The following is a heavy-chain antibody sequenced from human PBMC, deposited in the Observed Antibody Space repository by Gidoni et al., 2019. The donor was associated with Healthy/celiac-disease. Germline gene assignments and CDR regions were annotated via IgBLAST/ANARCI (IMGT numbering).Heavy chain of an antibody. CDR1: SSYG. Sequence: SSYGMHWVRQAPGKGLEWVAVIWYDGSNKYYADSVKGRFTISRDNSKNTLYLQMNSLRAEDTAVYYCVGERGDYYYYYGMDVWGQGTTVTVSS. CDR3: VGERGDYYYYYGMDV. D-gene: IGHD3-10*01. V-gene: IGHV3-33*01. CDR2: IWYDGSNK. J-gene: IGHJ6*02.